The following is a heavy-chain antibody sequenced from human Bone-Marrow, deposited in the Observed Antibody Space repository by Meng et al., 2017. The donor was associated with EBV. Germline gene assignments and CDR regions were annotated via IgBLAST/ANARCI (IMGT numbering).Heavy chain of an antibody. CDR3: ARGGIWFGELSLLDY. CDR2: ISYDGSNK. D-gene: IGHD3-10*01. V-gene: IGHV3-30-3*01. J-gene: IGHJ4*02. Sequence: CVAVISYDGSNKYYADSVKGRFTISRDNSKNTLYLQMNSLRAEDTAVYYCARGGIWFGELSLLDYWGQGTLVTVSS.